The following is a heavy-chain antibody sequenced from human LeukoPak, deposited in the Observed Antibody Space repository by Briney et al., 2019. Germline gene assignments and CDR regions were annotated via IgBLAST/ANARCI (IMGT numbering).Heavy chain of an antibody. Sequence: GGSLRLSCAASGFTFSSYTMNWVRQAPGKGLEWVSSITSSSSCIYYADSVKGRFTISRDNAKNSLHPQMNSLRAEDTALYYCAKGSGSGSFESWGQGTLVTVSS. CDR2: ITSSSSCI. CDR1: GFTFSSYT. V-gene: IGHV3-21*04. CDR3: AKGSGSGSFES. D-gene: IGHD1-26*01. J-gene: IGHJ4*02.